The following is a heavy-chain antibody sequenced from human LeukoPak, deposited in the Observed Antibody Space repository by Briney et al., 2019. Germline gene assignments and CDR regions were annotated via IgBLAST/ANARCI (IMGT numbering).Heavy chain of an antibody. J-gene: IGHJ4*02. CDR3: ARSKDPNGSDLTTVKLLFDY. D-gene: IGHD4-11*01. CDR2: INPNSGGT. Sequence: ASVKVSCKASGYTFTGYYMHWVRQAPGQGLEWMGWINPNSGGTNYAQKFQGRVTMTRDTSISTAYMELSRLRSDDTAVYYCARSKDPNGSDLTTVKLLFDYWGQGTLATVSS. CDR1: GYTFTGYY. V-gene: IGHV1-2*02.